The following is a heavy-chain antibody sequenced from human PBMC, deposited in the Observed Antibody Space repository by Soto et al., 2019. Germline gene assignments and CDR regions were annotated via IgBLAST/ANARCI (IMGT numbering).Heavy chain of an antibody. V-gene: IGHV6-1*01. CDR2: TYYRPKWYN. Sequence: SQTLSLTCAISGDSVSSNSAAWNWIRQSPSRGLEWLGRTYYRPKWYNDYAVSVKSRITINPDTSKNQFSLQLNSVTPEDTAVYYCARGDSSSAGADYYRCMDVWGRGTTVTVSS. CDR3: ARGDSSSAGADYYRCMDV. J-gene: IGHJ6*02. D-gene: IGHD6-6*01. CDR1: GDSVSSNSAA.